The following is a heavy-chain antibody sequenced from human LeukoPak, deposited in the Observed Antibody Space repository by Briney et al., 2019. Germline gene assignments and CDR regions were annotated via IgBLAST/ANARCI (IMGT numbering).Heavy chain of an antibody. CDR2: ISWNSGSI. Sequence: GGSLRLSCAASGFTFDDYAMHWVRQAPGKGLEWVSGISWNSGSIGYADSVKGRFTISRDNAKNSLYLQMNSLRAEDTALYYCAKEGPCSGGSCYFIDWGQGTLVTVSS. V-gene: IGHV3-9*01. CDR3: AKEGPCSGGSCYFID. CDR1: GFTFDDYA. D-gene: IGHD2-15*01. J-gene: IGHJ4*02.